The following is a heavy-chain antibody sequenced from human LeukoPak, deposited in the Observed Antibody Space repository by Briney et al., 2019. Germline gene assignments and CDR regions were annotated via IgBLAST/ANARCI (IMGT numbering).Heavy chain of an antibody. Sequence: SETLSLTCSVSDDSITSSDHFWGWIRQPPGKGLEGIGSVYYSGYTYSNPPLRSRVPISVDTSKNQFSLKLASVTAADTAVYFCARHGATMIVVENWGQGTLVTVSS. CDR1: DDSITSSDHF. D-gene: IGHD3-22*01. CDR2: VYYSGYT. CDR3: ARHGATMIVVEN. J-gene: IGHJ4*02. V-gene: IGHV4-39*01.